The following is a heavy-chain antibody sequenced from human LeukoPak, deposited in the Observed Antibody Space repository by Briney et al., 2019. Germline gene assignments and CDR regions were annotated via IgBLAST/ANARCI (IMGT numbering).Heavy chain of an antibody. D-gene: IGHD1-1*01. CDR1: GGSFSAYY. V-gene: IGHV4-34*01. J-gene: IGHJ4*03. CDR3: ARGPTISETGYFDY. CDR2: VTHRGDT. Sequence: KPSETLSLTCAVYGGSFSAYYWSWIRQSPGKGLQWIAEVTHRGDTNYNPSVKGRVTISVDTSKSQFSLKVTSLTAADTPVYYCARGPTISETGYFDYWGQGTLVTVSS.